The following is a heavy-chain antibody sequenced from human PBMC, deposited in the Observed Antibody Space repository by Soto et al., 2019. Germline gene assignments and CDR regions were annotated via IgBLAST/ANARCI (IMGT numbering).Heavy chain of an antibody. J-gene: IGHJ4*02. CDR1: CGSISSSSYY. CDR3: ARGIGYCSGGSCYGYFLDY. V-gene: IGHV4-39*01. CDR2: IYYSGST. D-gene: IGHD2-15*01. Sequence: SETLSLTCTVSCGSISSSSYYRGWIRQPPGKGLEWIGSIYYSGSTYYNPSLKSRVTISVDTSKNQFSLKLSSVTAADTAVYYCARGIGYCSGGSCYGYFLDYWGQGTLVTVSS.